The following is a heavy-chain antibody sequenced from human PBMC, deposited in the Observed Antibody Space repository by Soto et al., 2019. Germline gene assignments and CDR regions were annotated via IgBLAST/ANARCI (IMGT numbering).Heavy chain of an antibody. V-gene: IGHV4-61*01. CDR1: GGSVTSGNYY. CDR3: ARGPVVAPFIDY. D-gene: IGHD2-21*01. CDR2: IYYSRST. J-gene: IGHJ4*02. Sequence: LSLTCTVSGGSVTSGNYYWRWIRQPPGQGLEWIGHIYYSRSTNYNPSLKTRVTISVDASKNQFSLKLSSVTAADTAIYYCARGPVVAPFIDYWGQGTLVTVSS.